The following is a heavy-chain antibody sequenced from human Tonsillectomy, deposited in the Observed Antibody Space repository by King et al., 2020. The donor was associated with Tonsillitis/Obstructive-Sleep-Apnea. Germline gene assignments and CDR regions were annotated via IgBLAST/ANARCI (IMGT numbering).Heavy chain of an antibody. CDR1: GGSITGYY. Sequence: QLQESGPGLVKPSETLSLTCTVSGGSITGYYWNWIRLPPGKGLEWIGYIYYSGSTNYNPSLKSRVTISLDTSKNQFSLKLNSVTAADTAVYYCAGGYLSHSSGYYQLGDHAFDIWGQGTMVTVSS. J-gene: IGHJ3*02. V-gene: IGHV4-59*01. CDR2: IYYSGST. CDR3: AGGYLSHSSGYYQLGDHAFDI. D-gene: IGHD3-22*01.